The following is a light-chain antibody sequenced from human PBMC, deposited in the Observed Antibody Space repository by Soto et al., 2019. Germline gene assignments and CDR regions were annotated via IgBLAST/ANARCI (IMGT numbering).Light chain of an antibody. V-gene: IGKV1-39*01. CDR1: QTVTDY. Sequence: DIQMTHSPSSLSSSLLYIFTITFRAGQTVTDYLNWYQHKPGKAPKLLIYSASTLQSGVPSRFSGSGSGTDFTLTITSLQPDDFATYYCQQYNSYSSTFGQGTKVDIK. J-gene: IGKJ1*01. CDR2: SAS. CDR3: QQYNSYSST.